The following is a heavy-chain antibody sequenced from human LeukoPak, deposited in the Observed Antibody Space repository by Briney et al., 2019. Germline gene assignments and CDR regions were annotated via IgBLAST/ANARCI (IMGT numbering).Heavy chain of an antibody. J-gene: IGHJ4*02. D-gene: IGHD6-19*01. CDR2: VRQDGSET. Sequence: PGGSLRLSCAASGFTFSKYWMSWVRQPPGKGLEWVANVRQDGSETYYVDSVKGRFTISRDNTKNSLYLQMNSLRAEDTAVYYCARPPYSGGWYLMFWGQGTLVTVSS. CDR3: ARPPYSGGWYLMF. V-gene: IGHV3-7*01. CDR1: GFTFSKYW.